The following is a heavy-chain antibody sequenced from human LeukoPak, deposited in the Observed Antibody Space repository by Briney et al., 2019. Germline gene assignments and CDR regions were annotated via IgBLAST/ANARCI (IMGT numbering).Heavy chain of an antibody. CDR1: GGSISSYY. CDR2: IYYSGST. D-gene: IGHD4-17*01. CDR3: AREVVSYGDYGGYYYYGMDV. J-gene: IGHJ6*02. V-gene: IGHV4-59*01. Sequence: SETLSLTCTVSGGSISSYYWSWIRQPPGKGLEWIGYIYYSGSTNYNPSLKSRVTISVDTSKNQFSLKLSSVTAADTAVYYCAREVVSYGDYGGYYYYGMDVWGQGTTVTVSS.